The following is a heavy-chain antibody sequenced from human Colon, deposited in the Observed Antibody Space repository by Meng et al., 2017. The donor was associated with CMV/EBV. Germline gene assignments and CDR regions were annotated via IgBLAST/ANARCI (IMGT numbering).Heavy chain of an antibody. V-gene: IGHV3-30-3*01. CDR2: ISNNGASP. J-gene: IGHJ4*02. CDR1: GFTFSSYH. CDR3: ARSSYYNGYFDY. D-gene: IGHD3-3*01. Sequence: CAASGFTFSSYHIHWVRQAPGKGLEWVALISNNGASPPSPASVKVQFTISRDNSKNTLYLQMNSLRDEDATVYYCARSSYYNGYFDYWGQGTLVTVSS.